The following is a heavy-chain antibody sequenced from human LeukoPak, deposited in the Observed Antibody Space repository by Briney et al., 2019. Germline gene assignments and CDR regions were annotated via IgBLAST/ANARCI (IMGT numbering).Heavy chain of an antibody. CDR1: GFTFSSYA. V-gene: IGHV3-30*04. Sequence: GRSLRLSCAASGFTFSSYAMHWVRQAPGKGLEWVAVISYDGSNKYYADSVKGRFTISRDNSKNTLYLQMSSLRPEDTAVYFCAKSADMLHYYYYMDVWGKGTTVTVSS. D-gene: IGHD2-8*01. J-gene: IGHJ6*03. CDR2: ISYDGSNK. CDR3: AKSADMLHYYYYMDV.